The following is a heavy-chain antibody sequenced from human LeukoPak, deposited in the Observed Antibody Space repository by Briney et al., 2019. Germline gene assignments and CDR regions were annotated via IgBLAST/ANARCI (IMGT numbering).Heavy chain of an antibody. CDR2: INHNGGNT. D-gene: IGHD1-1*01. CDR3: AKVYGWNEYSFDY. V-gene: IGHV3-23*01. J-gene: IGHJ4*02. CDR1: GFTFSTYA. Sequence: GGSLRLSCAASGFTFSTYAMNWVRQAPGKGLEWVSTINHNGGNTYYADSVKGRFTISRDSSKNTLYLQMNSLRAEDTAVYYCAKVYGWNEYSFDYWCQGTLVTVSS.